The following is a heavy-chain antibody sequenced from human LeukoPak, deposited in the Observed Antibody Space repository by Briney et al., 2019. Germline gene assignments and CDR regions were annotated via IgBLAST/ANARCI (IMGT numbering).Heavy chain of an antibody. CDR3: ARDRTASGSYYYYYYMDV. D-gene: IGHD1-26*01. CDR1: GGSISSNTW. V-gene: IGHV4-4*02. Sequence: NPSETLSLTFAVSGGSISSNTWWSWIRQPPGKGLEWIGELYHTGSTNYNPSLKSRVTISVDTSKNQFSLKLSSVTAADTAVYYCARDRTASGSYYYYYYMDVWGKGTTVTVSS. CDR2: LYHTGST. J-gene: IGHJ6*03.